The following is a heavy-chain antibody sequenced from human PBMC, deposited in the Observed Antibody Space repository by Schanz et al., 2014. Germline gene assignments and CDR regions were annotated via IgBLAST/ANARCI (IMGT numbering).Heavy chain of an antibody. CDR3: ATWSGTRLFHN. CDR1: GGSFSGYW. Sequence: QVQLQQWGAGLLKPSETLSLTCAFSGGSFSGYWWTWVRQSPGKGLEWIGEVNHGGHTNYNPSLKGRVTVPLDMSKRHFSRGRSSVTAADTAAYYCATWSGTRLFHNWGQGTLVTVSS. CDR2: VNHGGHT. J-gene: IGHJ4*02. D-gene: IGHD1-7*01. V-gene: IGHV4-34*01.